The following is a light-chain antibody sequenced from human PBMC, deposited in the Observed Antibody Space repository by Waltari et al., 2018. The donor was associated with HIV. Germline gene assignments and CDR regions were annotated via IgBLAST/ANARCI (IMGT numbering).Light chain of an antibody. CDR1: SVDISGFSQ. J-gene: IGLJ1*01. V-gene: IGLV2-14*01. CDR2: DVS. Sequence: QTALTQPASVSGSPGQSITISCTGPSVDISGFSQVSWFQHHPGQAPKLIMFDVSVRPAGVANRVSGSKSGITASLTISGLQTEDEADYYCSSYTSYARLVFGTGTRVTV. CDR3: SSYTSYARLV.